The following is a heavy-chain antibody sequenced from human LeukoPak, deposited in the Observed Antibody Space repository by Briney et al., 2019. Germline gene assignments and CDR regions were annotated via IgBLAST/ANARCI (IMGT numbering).Heavy chain of an antibody. V-gene: IGHV3-21*04. CDR2: ISSSSSYI. CDR3: ARGGYDILTAYYTDFDF. Sequence: GGSLRLSCAASGFTFSSYSMNWVRQAPGKGLEWVSSISSSSSYIYYADSVKGRFTISRDNAQNSLYLQMNSLRAEDTALYYCARGGYDILTAYYTDFDFWGQGTLVTVSS. D-gene: IGHD3-9*01. CDR1: GFTFSSYS. J-gene: IGHJ4*02.